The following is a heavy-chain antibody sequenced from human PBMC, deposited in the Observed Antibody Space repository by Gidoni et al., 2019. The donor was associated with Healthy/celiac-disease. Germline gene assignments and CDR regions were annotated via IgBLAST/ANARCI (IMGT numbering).Heavy chain of an antibody. D-gene: IGHD2-15*01. Sequence: QVQLVQSGAEVKKPGSSVKVSCKASGGTFSSYAISWLRQAPGQGLEWMGGIIPIFGTANYAQKFQGRVTITADESTSTAYMELSSLRSEDTAVYYCARDLGCSGGSCWPDYYYGMDVWGQGTTVTVCS. CDR3: ARDLGCSGGSCWPDYYYGMDV. J-gene: IGHJ6*02. CDR2: IIPIFGTA. V-gene: IGHV1-69*01. CDR1: GGTFSSYA.